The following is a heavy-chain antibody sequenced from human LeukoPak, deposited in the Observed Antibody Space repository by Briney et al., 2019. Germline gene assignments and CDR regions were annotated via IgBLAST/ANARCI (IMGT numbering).Heavy chain of an antibody. J-gene: IGHJ5*02. CDR1: GYTFTELS. Sequence: ASVRVSCKVSGYTFTELSIHWVRQAPGKGLEWMGGFDREDGETADAQKFQGRVTMTEDTSTDTAYMELSSLRSDDTALYYCAIELVDSSDYFYAWGKGTLVTVSS. CDR3: AIELVDSSDYFYA. D-gene: IGHD3-22*01. V-gene: IGHV1-24*01. CDR2: FDREDGET.